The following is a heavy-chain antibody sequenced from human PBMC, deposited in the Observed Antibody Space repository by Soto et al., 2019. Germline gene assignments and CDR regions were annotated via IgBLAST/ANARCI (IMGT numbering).Heavy chain of an antibody. D-gene: IGHD3-3*01. CDR2: INHSGST. Sequence: SETLSLTCAVYGGSFSGYYWSWIRQPPGKGLEWIGEINHSGSTNYNPSLKSRVTISVDTSKNQFSLKLSSVTAADTAVYYCARVGDFWSSYPYYFDYWGQGTLVTVSS. J-gene: IGHJ4*02. CDR1: GGSFSGYY. CDR3: ARVGDFWSSYPYYFDY. V-gene: IGHV4-34*01.